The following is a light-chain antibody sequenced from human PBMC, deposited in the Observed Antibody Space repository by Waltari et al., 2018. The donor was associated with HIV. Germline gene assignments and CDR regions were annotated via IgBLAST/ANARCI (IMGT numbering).Light chain of an antibody. J-gene: IGLJ3*02. CDR3: GTWDSSLGAGV. CDR1: TSNIGSNY. CDR2: EDF. V-gene: IGLV1-51*02. Sequence: SVLTQPPSVSSAPGQTITISCSRSTSNIGSNYVAWYQQFPARAPKFLIYEDFRRPSGIPDRFSGSKSGTSATLDITGLQTGDEADYYCGTWDSSLGAGVFGGGTKVTV.